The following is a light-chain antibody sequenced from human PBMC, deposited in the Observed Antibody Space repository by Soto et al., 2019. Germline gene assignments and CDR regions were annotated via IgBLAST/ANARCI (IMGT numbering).Light chain of an antibody. CDR2: DAS. V-gene: IGKV1-5*01. CDR3: QQYNSYPWT. J-gene: IGKJ1*01. Sequence: DIPMTQSPCTLSASVGGRVTITCRASQSISSWLAWYQQKPGKAPKLLIYDASSLESGVPSRFSGSGSGTEFTLTISSLQPDDFATYYCQQYNSYPWTFGQGTKVDIK. CDR1: QSISSW.